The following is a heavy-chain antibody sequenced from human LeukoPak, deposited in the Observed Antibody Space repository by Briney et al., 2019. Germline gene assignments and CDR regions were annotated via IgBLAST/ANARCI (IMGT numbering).Heavy chain of an antibody. CDR3: ARVSYYVFWSGYPTDY. J-gene: IGHJ4*02. CDR2: INSDGRST. V-gene: IGHV3-74*01. Sequence: PGGSLRLSCAASGFTFSSYWRHWVRQAPGKGVGRVSRINSDGRSTNYAESVKGGLTISREKAKNTLYLQMNSLRAEDTAVYYCARVSYYVFWSGYPTDYWGQGTLVTVSS. D-gene: IGHD3-3*01. CDR1: GFTFSSYW.